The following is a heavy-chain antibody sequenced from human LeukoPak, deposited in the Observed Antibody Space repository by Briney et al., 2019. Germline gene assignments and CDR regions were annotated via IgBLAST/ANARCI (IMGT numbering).Heavy chain of an antibody. CDR2: ISYDGSNK. Sequence: TGGSLRLSCAASGFTFSSYAMHWVRQAPGKGLEWVAVISYDGSNKYYADSVKGRFTISRDNSKNTLYLQMNSLRAEDTAVYYCARGNYYDSWGQGTLVTVSS. V-gene: IGHV3-30-3*01. J-gene: IGHJ4*02. CDR3: ARGNYYDS. CDR1: GFTFSSYA.